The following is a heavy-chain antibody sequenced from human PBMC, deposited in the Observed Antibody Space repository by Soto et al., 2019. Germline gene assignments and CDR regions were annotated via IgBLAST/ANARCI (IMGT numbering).Heavy chain of an antibody. CDR2: IYYSGST. Sequence: QVQLQESGPGLVKPSETLSLTCTVSGGSISSYYWSWIRQPPGKGLEWIGYIYYSGSTNYHPSLKSRVTISVDTSKNQFSLELSSVTAADTAVYYCARGDYGDYGGWFDPWGQGTLVTVSS. CDR3: ARGDYGDYGGWFDP. V-gene: IGHV4-59*01. D-gene: IGHD4-17*01. CDR1: GGSISSYY. J-gene: IGHJ5*02.